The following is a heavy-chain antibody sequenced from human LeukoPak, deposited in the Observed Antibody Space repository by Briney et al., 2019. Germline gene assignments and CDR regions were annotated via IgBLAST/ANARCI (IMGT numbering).Heavy chain of an antibody. V-gene: IGHV4-34*01. J-gene: IGHJ4*02. D-gene: IGHD6-19*01. CDR3: ARRVSSGWYGASIIDY. CDR1: GGSFSGYY. CDR2: ITQSRTT. Sequence: SETLSLTSAVYGGSFSGYYWSWSRESPRKGRGWGGEITQSRTTNYSTFLKSRVTISVATSKNQFSLKLSSVTAADTAVYYCARRVSSGWYGASIIDYWGQGTLVTVSS.